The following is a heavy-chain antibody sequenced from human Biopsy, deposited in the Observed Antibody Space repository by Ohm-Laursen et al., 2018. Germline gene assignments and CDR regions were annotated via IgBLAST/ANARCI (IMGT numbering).Heavy chain of an antibody. V-gene: IGHV4-59*08. CDR2: RFHSGSP. Sequence: GTLSLTCTVSGGSIAADFWTWIRQTPGERLEWIGYRFHSGSPMYNPSLKSRVTISVDTSKSQFSLTLTSVTAADTAVYYCVRLNRRGNIIFFDYWGRGTLVTVSS. J-gene: IGHJ4*02. CDR3: VRLNRRGNIIFFDY. D-gene: IGHD3/OR15-3a*01. CDR1: GGSIAADF.